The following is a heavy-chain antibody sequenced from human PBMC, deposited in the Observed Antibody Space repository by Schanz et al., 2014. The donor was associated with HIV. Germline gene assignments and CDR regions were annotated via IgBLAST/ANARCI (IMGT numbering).Heavy chain of an antibody. J-gene: IGHJ4*02. Sequence: QVQLVESGGGVVQPGRSLRLSCTASGFTFSSSGMHWVRQAPGKGLEWVAAMWYDESHKGYADSVKGRFTISRDNSKNTLYLEMNSLRPEDTAVYYCANEEVPNDYWGQGTLVTVSS. CDR2: MWYDESHK. V-gene: IGHV3-33*06. CDR1: GFTFSSSG. CDR3: ANEEVPNDY.